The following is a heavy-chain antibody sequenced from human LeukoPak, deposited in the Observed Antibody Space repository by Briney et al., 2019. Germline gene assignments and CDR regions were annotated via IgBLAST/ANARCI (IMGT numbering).Heavy chain of an antibody. CDR3: ARGYYYGSGSYYVEDY. CDR1: GYTFTSYG. J-gene: IGHJ4*02. D-gene: IGHD3-10*01. Sequence: ASVKVSCKASGYTFTSYGISWVRQAPGQGLEWMGWISAYNGNTNYAQKFQGRVTMTTDTSTSTAYMELRSLRSDDTAVYYCARGYYYGSGSYYVEDYWGQGTLVTVSS. CDR2: ISAYNGNT. V-gene: IGHV1-18*01.